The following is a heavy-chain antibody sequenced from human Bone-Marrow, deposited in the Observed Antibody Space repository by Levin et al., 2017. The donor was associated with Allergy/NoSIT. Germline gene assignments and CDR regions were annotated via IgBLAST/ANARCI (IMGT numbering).Heavy chain of an antibody. D-gene: IGHD6-19*01. CDR2: IGNSGGNM. CDR3: AKAGARIAVAGRYYFDS. J-gene: IGHJ4*02. V-gene: IGHV3-23*01. CDR1: GFNFGTYA. Sequence: PGGSLRLSCAASGFNFGTYAMNWVRQPPGKGLEWVAGIGNSGGNMYYADSVTGRFTISRDGSRDTVFLQMNNLRAEDTAVYYCAKAGARIAVAGRYYFDSWGQGALVTVAS.